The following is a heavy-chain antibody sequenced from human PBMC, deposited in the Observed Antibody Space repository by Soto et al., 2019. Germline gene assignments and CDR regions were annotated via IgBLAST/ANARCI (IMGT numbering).Heavy chain of an antibody. CDR1: GDIVSSNRAA. CDR3: ARDRGGLGY. D-gene: IGHD3-16*01. V-gene: IGHV6-1*01. Sequence: QVQLQQSGPGLVKPSQTLSLTCAISGDIVSSNRAAWNWIRQSPSRGLEWVGRTYYRSKWYNEYALTVSSRITNNPDTSKNQFSLQLNSVTPDDSDVYYCARDRGGLGYWGQGTLVTVSS. CDR2: TYYRSKWYN. J-gene: IGHJ4*02.